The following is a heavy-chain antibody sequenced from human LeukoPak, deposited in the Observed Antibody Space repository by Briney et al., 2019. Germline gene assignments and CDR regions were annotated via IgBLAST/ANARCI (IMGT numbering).Heavy chain of an antibody. D-gene: IGHD1-26*01. CDR2: IKSKANSHAT. CDR3: TLLGRGSSHT. CDR1: GFTFSGSA. J-gene: IGHJ5*02. Sequence: GGSLRLSCAASGFTFSGSAMQWVRQAAGKGGEGVGRIKSKANSHATAYAASMKGRSTISRDDSTNTAYLQMNSLKTEDTAVYYCTLLGRGSSHTWGQGTLVTVSS. V-gene: IGHV3-73*01.